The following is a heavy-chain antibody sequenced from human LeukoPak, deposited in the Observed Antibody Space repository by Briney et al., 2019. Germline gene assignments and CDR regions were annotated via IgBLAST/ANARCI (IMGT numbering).Heavy chain of an antibody. CDR1: GYTFTSYD. Sequence: ASVKVSCKASGYTFTSYDINWVRQATGQGLEWMGWMNPNSGNTGYAQKLQGRVTITRNTSISTAYMELSSLRSEDTAVYYCARDKLSGNHDFDYWGQGTLVTVSS. CDR2: MNPNSGNT. J-gene: IGHJ4*02. V-gene: IGHV1-8*03. D-gene: IGHD1-14*01. CDR3: ARDKLSGNHDFDY.